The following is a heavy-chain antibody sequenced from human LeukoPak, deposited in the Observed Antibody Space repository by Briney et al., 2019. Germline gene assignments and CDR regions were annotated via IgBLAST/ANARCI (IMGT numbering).Heavy chain of an antibody. V-gene: IGHV4-59*08. D-gene: IGHD3-10*01. CDR3: ARQAHTMVRGVEAFDI. J-gene: IGHJ3*02. Sequence: SETLSLTCTVSDGSINGYYWSWIRQPPGKGLDWIGYMYSGGTTNYSPSLKSRVTISEDTSKNQFSLKLTSVTAADTAVYYCARQAHTMVRGVEAFDIWGQGTMVTVSS. CDR2: MYSGGTT. CDR1: DGSINGYY.